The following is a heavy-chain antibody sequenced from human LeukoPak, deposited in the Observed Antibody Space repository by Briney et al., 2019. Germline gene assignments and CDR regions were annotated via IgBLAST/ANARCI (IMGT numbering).Heavy chain of an antibody. V-gene: IGHV3-33*06. CDR3: AKDYYDSSGSN. D-gene: IGHD3-22*01. J-gene: IGHJ4*02. CDR1: GFTFSSYG. Sequence: GGSLRLSCAASGFTFSSYGMHWVRQAPGKGLEWVAVIWYDGSNKYYADSVKGRFTISRDNSKNTLHLQMNSLRAEDTAVYYCAKDYYDSSGSNWGQGTLVTVSS. CDR2: IWYDGSNK.